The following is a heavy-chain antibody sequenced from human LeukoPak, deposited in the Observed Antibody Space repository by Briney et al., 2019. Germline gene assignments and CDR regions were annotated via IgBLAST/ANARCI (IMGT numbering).Heavy chain of an antibody. D-gene: IGHD4-17*01. V-gene: IGHV3-21*01. Sequence: GGSLRLSCAASGFTFSSYSMNWVRQAPGKGLEWVSSIRSSSSYIYYADSVKGRFTISRDNAKNSLYLQMNSLRAEDTAVYYCARHGDYAEDYWGQGTLVTVSS. CDR3: ARHGDYAEDY. CDR1: GFTFSSYS. J-gene: IGHJ4*02. CDR2: IRSSSSYI.